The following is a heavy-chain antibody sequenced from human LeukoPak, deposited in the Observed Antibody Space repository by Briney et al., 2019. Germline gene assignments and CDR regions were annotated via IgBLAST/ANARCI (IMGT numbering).Heavy chain of an antibody. V-gene: IGHV3-48*03. J-gene: IGHJ6*04. CDR3: AELGITMIGGV. Sequence: PGGSLRLSCAASGFTFSSYEMNWVRPAPGKGLAWVSYISSSGSTIYYADSVKGRFTISRDNAKNSLYLQMNSLRAEDTAVYYCAELGITMIGGVWGKGTTVTISS. CDR1: GFTFSSYE. D-gene: IGHD3-10*02. CDR2: ISSSGSTI.